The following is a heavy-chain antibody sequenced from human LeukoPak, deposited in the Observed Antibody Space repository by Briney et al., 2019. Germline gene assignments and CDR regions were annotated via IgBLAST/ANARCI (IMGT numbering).Heavy chain of an antibody. D-gene: IGHD1-26*01. CDR2: INPNSGGT. J-gene: IGHJ6*03. CDR3: ARDPVGATDYYYYYMDV. Sequence: ASVKVSCKTSGYTFTGYYMHWVRQAPGQGLEWMGWINPNSGGTDYAQKFQGRVTMTRDTSISTAYMELSGLRYDDTAVYYCARDPVGATDYYYYYMDVWGKGTTVTVSS. CDR1: GYTFTGYY. V-gene: IGHV1-2*02.